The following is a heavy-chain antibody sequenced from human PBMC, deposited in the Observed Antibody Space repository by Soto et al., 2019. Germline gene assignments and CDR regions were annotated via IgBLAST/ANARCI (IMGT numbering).Heavy chain of an antibody. V-gene: IGHV4-61*01. CDR2: IYYSGST. CDR3: ASVYGDY. J-gene: IGHJ4*02. CDR1: GGSVSSGSYY. D-gene: IGHD2-8*01. Sequence: QVQLQESGPGLVKPSETLSLTCTVSGGSVSSGSYYWSWIRQPPGKGLEWIGYIYYSGSTNYNPSPKSRVTISVDTSKNPFSLTLSSVTAADTAVYYCASVYGDYWGQGTLVTVSS.